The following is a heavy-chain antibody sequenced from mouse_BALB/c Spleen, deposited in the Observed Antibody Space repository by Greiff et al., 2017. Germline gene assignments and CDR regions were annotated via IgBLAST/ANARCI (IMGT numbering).Heavy chain of an antibody. Sequence: QVQLKESGAELVRPGTSVKVSCKASGYAFTNYLIEWVKQRPGQGLEWIGVINPGSGGTNYNEKFKGKATLTADKSSSTAYMQLSSLTSDDSAVYFCARGYGYDYWYFDVWGAGTTVTVSS. CDR3: ARGYGYDYWYFDV. CDR2: INPGSGGT. J-gene: IGHJ1*01. CDR1: GYAFTNYL. V-gene: IGHV1-54*03. D-gene: IGHD2-2*01.